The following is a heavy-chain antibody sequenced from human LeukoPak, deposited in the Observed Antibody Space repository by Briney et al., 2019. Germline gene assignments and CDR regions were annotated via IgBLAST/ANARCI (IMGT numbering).Heavy chain of an antibody. Sequence: GGSLRLSCAASGFTLSSHEVNWVRQAPGKGLEWISYISSKGGTKYYADSVKGRFTISRDNAKNSLYLQMNSLRAEDTAVYYCARSGQSGYDYFEYWGQGTLVTVSS. CDR1: GFTLSSHE. J-gene: IGHJ4*02. V-gene: IGHV3-48*03. CDR3: ARSGQSGYDYFEY. D-gene: IGHD5-12*01. CDR2: ISSKGGTK.